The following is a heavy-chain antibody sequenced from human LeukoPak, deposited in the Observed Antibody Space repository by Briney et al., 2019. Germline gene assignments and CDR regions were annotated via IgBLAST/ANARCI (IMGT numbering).Heavy chain of an antibody. D-gene: IGHD3-9*01. Sequence: GESLKISCKGSGYSFTSYWIGWVRKMPGKGLEWRGIIYPGDSDTRYSPSFQGRVTISADKSISTAYLQWSSLKASDTAMYYCARHGPYYDILTGYHLYGMDVWGQGTTVTVSS. CDR1: GYSFTSYW. V-gene: IGHV5-51*01. CDR2: IYPGDSDT. CDR3: ARHGPYYDILTGYHLYGMDV. J-gene: IGHJ6*02.